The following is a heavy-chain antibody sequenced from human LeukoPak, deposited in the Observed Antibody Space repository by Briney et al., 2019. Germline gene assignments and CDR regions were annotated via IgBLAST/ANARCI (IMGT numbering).Heavy chain of an antibody. J-gene: IGHJ4*02. CDR2: VYHSGST. V-gene: IGHV4-59*08. CDR1: SNSMTPYF. Sequence: PSETLSLTCSVSSNSMTPYFWSWIRQPPGKGLEWIGYVYHSGSTSYNPSLKSRVSISEDTSKNQFSLKLSSVTAADTAVYYCARANPNWNPPDYWDQGILVTVSS. D-gene: IGHD1-1*01. CDR3: ARANPNWNPPDY.